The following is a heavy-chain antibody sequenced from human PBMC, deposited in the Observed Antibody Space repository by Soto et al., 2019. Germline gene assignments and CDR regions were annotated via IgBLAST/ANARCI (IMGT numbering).Heavy chain of an antibody. CDR1: GGSISSSSYY. CDR2: IYYSGST. V-gene: IGHV4-39*01. CDR3: ATPLPAAITGMDV. J-gene: IGHJ6*02. Sequence: QLQLQESGPGLVKPSETLSLTCTVSGGSISSSSYYWGWIRQPPGKGLEWIGSIYYSGSTYYNPSLKSRVTISVDTPKNQFSLELSSVPAADTAVYYCATPLPAAITGMDVWGQGTTVTVSS. D-gene: IGHD2-2*02.